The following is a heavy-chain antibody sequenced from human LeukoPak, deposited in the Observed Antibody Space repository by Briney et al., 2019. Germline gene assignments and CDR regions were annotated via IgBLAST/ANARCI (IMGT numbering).Heavy chain of an antibody. CDR3: ARGDYDSSGYYQPLHYYYYMDV. CDR1: GYSFTSYW. D-gene: IGHD3-22*01. J-gene: IGHJ6*03. Sequence: GESLKISCKGSGYSFTSYWIGWVCQMPGKGLEWMGIIYPGDSDTRYSPSFQGQVTISADKSISTAYLQWSSLKASDTAMYYCARGDYDSSGYYQPLHYYYYMDVWGKGTTVTVSS. CDR2: IYPGDSDT. V-gene: IGHV5-51*01.